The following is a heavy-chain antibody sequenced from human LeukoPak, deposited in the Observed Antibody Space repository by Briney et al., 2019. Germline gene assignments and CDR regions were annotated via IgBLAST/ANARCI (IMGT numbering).Heavy chain of an antibody. CDR3: ARESGGHYDFWSGYYNSWFDP. V-gene: IGHV3-30*01. J-gene: IGHJ5*02. D-gene: IGHD3-3*01. CDR1: GFTFSSYA. Sequence: GGSLRLSCAASGFTFSSYAMHWVRQAPGKGLEWVAVISYDGSNKYYADSVKGRFTISRDNSKNTLYLQMNSLRAEDTAVYYCARESGGHYDFWSGYYNSWFDPWGQGTLVTVSS. CDR2: ISYDGSNK.